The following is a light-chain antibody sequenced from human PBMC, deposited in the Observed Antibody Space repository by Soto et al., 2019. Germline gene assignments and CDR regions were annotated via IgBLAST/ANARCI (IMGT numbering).Light chain of an antibody. CDR3: QQYDNLLLT. Sequence: QMTHSPSALSASVGDRVTITCQASQDISNYLNWYQQKPGKAPKLLIYDASNLETGVPSRFSGSGSGTDFTFTISSLQPEDIATYYCQQYDNLLLTFGGGTKVDIK. J-gene: IGKJ4*01. CDR2: DAS. CDR1: QDISNY. V-gene: IGKV1-33*01.